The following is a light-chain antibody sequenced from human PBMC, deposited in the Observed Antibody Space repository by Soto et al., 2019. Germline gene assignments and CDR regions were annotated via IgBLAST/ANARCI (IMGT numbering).Light chain of an antibody. Sequence: DIVLTQSPGTLSVSPGERATLSFMASQSVRSTYLGWYQHKRGQAPRLLIYGASNRATDIPDRFSGSGSGTDFTLTISRLEPEDFALYYCQQYGGSPITFGLGTRLEIK. CDR1: QSVRSTY. V-gene: IGKV3-20*01. CDR2: GAS. J-gene: IGKJ5*01. CDR3: QQYGGSPIT.